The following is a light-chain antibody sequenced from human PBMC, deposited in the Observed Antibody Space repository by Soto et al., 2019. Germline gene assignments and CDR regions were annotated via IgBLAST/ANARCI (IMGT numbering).Light chain of an antibody. CDR2: EVN. V-gene: IGLV2-8*01. J-gene: IGLJ1*01. CDR1: SSDVGGYNY. Sequence: QSALTQPPSASGSPGQSVAISCTGTSSDVGGYNYVSWYQQHPGKAPKLMIYEVNKRPSGVPDRFSGSKSGNTASLTVSGLQAEYEADYYCSSYAGSSNVFGTGTKVTAL. CDR3: SSYAGSSNV.